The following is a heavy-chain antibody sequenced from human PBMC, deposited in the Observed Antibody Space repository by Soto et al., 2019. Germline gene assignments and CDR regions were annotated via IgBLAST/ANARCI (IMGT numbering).Heavy chain of an antibody. CDR2: IYSGGST. Sequence: GGSLRLSCAASGFTVSSNYMSWVRQAPGKGLERVSVIYSGGSTYYADSVKGRITISRDNSKNTLYLQMNSLRAEDTAVYYCARDGTTGWDYYYYMDVWGKGTTVTVS. J-gene: IGHJ6*03. CDR1: GFTVSSNY. D-gene: IGHD1-7*01. V-gene: IGHV3-66*01. CDR3: ARDGTTGWDYYYYMDV.